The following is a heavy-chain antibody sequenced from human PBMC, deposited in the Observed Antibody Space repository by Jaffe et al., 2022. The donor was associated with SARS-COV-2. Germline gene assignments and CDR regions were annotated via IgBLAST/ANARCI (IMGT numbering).Heavy chain of an antibody. D-gene: IGHD3-10*01. Sequence: QVQLVQSGAEVKKPGASVKVSCKASGYTFTSYGISWVRQAPGQGLEWMGWISAYNGNTNYAQKLQGRVTMTTDTSTSTAYMELRSLRSDDTAVYYCARDGGLEITMVRGVIWFDPWGQGTLVTVSS. J-gene: IGHJ5*02. V-gene: IGHV1-18*01. CDR1: GYTFTSYG. CDR2: ISAYNGNT. CDR3: ARDGGLEITMVRGVIWFDP.